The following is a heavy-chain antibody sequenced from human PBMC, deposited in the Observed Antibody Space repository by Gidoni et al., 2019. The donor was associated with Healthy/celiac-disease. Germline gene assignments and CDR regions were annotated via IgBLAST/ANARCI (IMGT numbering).Heavy chain of an antibody. CDR3: ARHLALEYYDSSGYRSPYYYYGMDV. CDR2: IYYSGSK. J-gene: IGHJ6*02. Sequence: QVQLQESGPGLVKPSETLSLTCTVSGGSISSSYWSWLRKPPGKGLEWIGYIYYSGSKNYNPSLKSRVTISVYTSKNQFSLKLSSVTAAATAVYYCARHLALEYYDSSGYRSPYYYYGMDVWGQGTTVTVSS. V-gene: IGHV4-59*08. CDR1: GGSISSSY. D-gene: IGHD3-22*01.